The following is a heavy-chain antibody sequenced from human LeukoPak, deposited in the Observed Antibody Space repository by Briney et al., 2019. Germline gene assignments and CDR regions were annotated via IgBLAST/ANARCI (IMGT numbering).Heavy chain of an antibody. J-gene: IGHJ5*02. CDR2: IHHSGST. Sequence: SETLSLTCAIYGGSFSGYYWSWIRQPPGKGLEWIGEIHHSGSTNYNPSLKSRVTISVDTSKKQSSLKLSSVTAADTAVYYCARKGGGQLVNTRRWFDPWGQGTLVTVSS. CDR3: ARKGGGQLVNTRRWFDP. CDR1: GGSFSGYY. D-gene: IGHD6-13*01. V-gene: IGHV4-34*01.